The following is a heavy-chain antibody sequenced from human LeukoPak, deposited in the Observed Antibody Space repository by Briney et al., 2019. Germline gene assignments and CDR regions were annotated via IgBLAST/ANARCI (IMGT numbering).Heavy chain of an antibody. J-gene: IGHJ4*02. CDR3: ARDVAAAGRKDY. Sequence: GSLRLSCAASGFTFSSYWMSWVRQAPGKGLEWVANMNQDGSEKYYVDSVKGRFTISRDNVKKSLYLQMNSLRAEDTAVYYCARDVAAAGRKDYWGQGTLVTVSS. CDR1: GFTFSSYW. D-gene: IGHD6-13*01. V-gene: IGHV3-7*01. CDR2: MNQDGSEK.